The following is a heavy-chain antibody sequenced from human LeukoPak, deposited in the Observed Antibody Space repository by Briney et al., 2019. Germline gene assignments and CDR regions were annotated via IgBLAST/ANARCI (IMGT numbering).Heavy chain of an antibody. J-gene: IGHJ4*02. CDR2: ISSNGGST. D-gene: IGHD3-10*01. Sequence: GGSLRLSCSASGFTFSSYAMHWVRQAPGKGLEYVSAISSNGGSTYYADSVKGRFTVSRDNSKNTLYLQMSSLRAEDTAVYYCVKALYYYGSGSLREYYFDYWGQGTLVTVSS. CDR3: VKALYYYGSGSLREYYFDY. CDR1: GFTFSSYA. V-gene: IGHV3-64D*06.